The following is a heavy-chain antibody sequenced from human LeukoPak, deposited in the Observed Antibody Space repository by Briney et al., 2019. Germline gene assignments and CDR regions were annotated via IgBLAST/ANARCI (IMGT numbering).Heavy chain of an antibody. CDR3: ARNLWEGDYYGNNWFDP. Sequence: ASETLSLTCTVSGGSISTSNYYWGWIRQPPGKGLEWIGNIFYSGSTYYSPSLKSRVTISVDTSQKQFSLKLSSVTAPDTALYFCARNLWEGDYYGNNWFDPWGQGTLVTVSS. CDR1: GGSISTSNYY. D-gene: IGHD3-10*01. J-gene: IGHJ5*02. CDR2: IFYSGST. V-gene: IGHV4-39*07.